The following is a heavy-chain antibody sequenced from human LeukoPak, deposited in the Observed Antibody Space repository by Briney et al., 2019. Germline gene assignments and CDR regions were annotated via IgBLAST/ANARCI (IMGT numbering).Heavy chain of an antibody. Sequence: ASVKVSCKASGYTFTAYYVHWVRQAPGQGLEWMGWINPDSGDTSSAQRFQGRVTVTRDTSISTVYMELSRLRSDDTAVYYCARDYIDPGNYTPLGYWDQGTLVTVSS. CDR3: ARDYIDPGNYTPLGY. V-gene: IGHV1-2*02. D-gene: IGHD1-7*01. CDR2: INPDSGDT. J-gene: IGHJ4*02. CDR1: GYTFTAYY.